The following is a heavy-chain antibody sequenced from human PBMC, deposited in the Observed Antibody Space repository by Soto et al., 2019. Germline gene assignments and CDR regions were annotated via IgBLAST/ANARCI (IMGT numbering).Heavy chain of an antibody. CDR3: ARYLAAGDV. D-gene: IGHD2-8*02. J-gene: IGHJ4*02. CDR1: DFIFTSYA. Sequence: GGSLRLSCAASDFIFTSYAMHWVRQAPGKGLEWVASITNSGDTTYYADSVKGRFTISRDNSRNTLYLHMNSLTSEDTAMYYCARYLAAGDVWGQGTLVTVSS. V-gene: IGHV3-23*01. CDR2: ITNSGDTT.